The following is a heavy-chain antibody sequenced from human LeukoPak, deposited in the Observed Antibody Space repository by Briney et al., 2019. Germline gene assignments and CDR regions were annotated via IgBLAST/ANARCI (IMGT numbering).Heavy chain of an antibody. Sequence: KPSETLSLTCAVSGYSINSGYHWGWIRQPPGKGLEWIGNIYHSGSTYYSPSLKSRVTISVDTSKNQFSLKLSSVTAADTAVYYCARHRPGYYDMDPWGQGTLVAVSS. CDR1: GYSINSGYH. CDR2: IYHSGST. CDR3: ARHRPGYYDMDP. J-gene: IGHJ5*02. D-gene: IGHD3-9*01. V-gene: IGHV4-38-2*01.